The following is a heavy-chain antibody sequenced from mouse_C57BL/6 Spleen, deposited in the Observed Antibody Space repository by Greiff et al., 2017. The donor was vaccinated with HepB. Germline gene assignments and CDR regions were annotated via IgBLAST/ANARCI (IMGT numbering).Heavy chain of an antibody. Sequence: EVQLVESGPGLVKPSQSLSLTCSVTGYSITSGYYWNWIRQFPGNKLEWMGYISYDGSNNYNPSLKNRISITRDTSKNQFFLKLNSVTTEDTATYYCARGDTTVDYWGQGTTLTVSS. V-gene: IGHV3-6*01. D-gene: IGHD1-1*01. CDR2: ISYDGSN. J-gene: IGHJ2*01. CDR1: GYSITSGYY. CDR3: ARGDTTVDY.